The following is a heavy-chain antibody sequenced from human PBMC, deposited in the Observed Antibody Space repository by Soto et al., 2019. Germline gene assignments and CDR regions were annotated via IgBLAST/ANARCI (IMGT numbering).Heavy chain of an antibody. CDR1: GVSLTGYH. J-gene: IGHJ5*02. V-gene: IGHV4-59*01. Sequence: PSETLSLTCNVSGVSLTGYHWNWIRQPPGKTLEWIGFVYHSGGVSYNPSLKGRASISVDRSKNQFSRRLSSVTASDTAVYYCARRLNLGSFDHWGQGTLVTVSS. D-gene: IGHD3-10*01. CDR2: VYHSGGV. CDR3: ARRLNLGSFDH.